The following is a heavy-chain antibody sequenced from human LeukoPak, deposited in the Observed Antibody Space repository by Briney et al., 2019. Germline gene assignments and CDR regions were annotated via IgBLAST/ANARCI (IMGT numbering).Heavy chain of an antibody. D-gene: IGHD2-21*02. V-gene: IGHV3-7*01. J-gene: IGHJ6*02. CDR1: GFTFSNYW. CDR2: IKQDGSQK. Sequence: GGSLRLSCAASGFTFSNYWMNWVRQVPGKGLEWVANIKQDGSQKNYVDSVKGRFTISRDNAKNSLFLQMNSLRAEDTALYYCARDYTATGAMDVWGQGTTVTVS. CDR3: ARDYTATGAMDV.